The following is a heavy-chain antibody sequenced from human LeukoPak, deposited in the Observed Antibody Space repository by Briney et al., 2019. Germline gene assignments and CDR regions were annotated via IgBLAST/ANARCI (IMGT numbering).Heavy chain of an antibody. V-gene: IGHV3-53*05. CDR1: GFTVSSNY. CDR2: IYSGGST. J-gene: IGHJ6*02. D-gene: IGHD3-22*01. Sequence: PGGSLRLSCAASGFTVSSNYMNWVRQAPGKGLEWVSVIYSGGSTFYADSVKGRFTISRDNSKNTLYLQMNSLRAEDTAVYYCAKEIYYDSSQDYYGRDVWGQGTTVTVSS. CDR3: AKEIYYDSSQDYYGRDV.